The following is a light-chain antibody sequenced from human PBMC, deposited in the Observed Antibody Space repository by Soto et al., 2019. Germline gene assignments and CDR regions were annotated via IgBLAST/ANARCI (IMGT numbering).Light chain of an antibody. CDR1: XSDVGGHNH. Sequence: QSALTQPPSASGSPGQSVTISCTGSXSDVGGHNHVSWYQQHPGKAPKLMIYEVSKRPSGVPDRFSGSKSVNTASLTVSGLQAEDEADYYCSSYAGSMNLIFGGGTKVTVL. CDR3: SSYAGSMNLI. V-gene: IGLV2-8*01. J-gene: IGLJ2*01. CDR2: EVS.